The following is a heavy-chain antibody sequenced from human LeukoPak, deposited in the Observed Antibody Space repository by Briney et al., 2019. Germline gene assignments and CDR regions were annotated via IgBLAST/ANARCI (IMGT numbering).Heavy chain of an antibody. CDR2: VSRGGST. V-gene: IGHV4-34*01. J-gene: IGHJ4*02. CDR1: GGSFSVYY. CDR3: GLSTTRATTRTIDY. D-gene: IGHD4-17*01. Sequence: SETLSLTCAVCGGSFSVYYWSWIRQPPGKGLKWIGEVSRGGSTKYSPSLKSRVTISLDTSNNQVSLKLSSVTAADTAMYYCGLSTTRATTRTIDYWGQGTLVTVSS.